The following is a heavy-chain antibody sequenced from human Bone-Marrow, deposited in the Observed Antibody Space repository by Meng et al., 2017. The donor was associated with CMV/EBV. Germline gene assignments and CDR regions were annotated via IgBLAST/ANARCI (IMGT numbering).Heavy chain of an antibody. J-gene: IGHJ4*02. CDR1: GFTFSSYG. D-gene: IGHD3-22*01. Sequence: GESLKISCAASGFTFSSYGMHWVRQAPGKGLEWVAFIRYDGSNKYYADFVKGRFTISRDNSKNTLYLQRNSLRDEATAVYYCAKERYYYDGSCPGVDYWGQGTLVTVSS. V-gene: IGHV3-30*02. CDR3: AKERYYYDGSCPGVDY. CDR2: IRYDGSNK.